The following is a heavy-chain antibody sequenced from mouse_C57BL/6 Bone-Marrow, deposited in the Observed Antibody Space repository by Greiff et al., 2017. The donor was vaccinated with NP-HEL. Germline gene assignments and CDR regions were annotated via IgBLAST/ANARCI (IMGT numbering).Heavy chain of an antibody. D-gene: IGHD1-1*01. CDR2: IDPSDSYT. J-gene: IGHJ3*01. Sequence: VQLQQPGAELVKPGASVKLSCKASGYTFTTYWMQWVKQRPGQGLEWIGEIDPSDSYTHYNQQFKGKATLTVDTSSSTAYVQLSSLTSEDSAVYYCARKAYYGRSYEFAYWGQGTLVTVSA. CDR3: ARKAYYGRSYEFAY. CDR1: GYTFTTYW. V-gene: IGHV1-50*01.